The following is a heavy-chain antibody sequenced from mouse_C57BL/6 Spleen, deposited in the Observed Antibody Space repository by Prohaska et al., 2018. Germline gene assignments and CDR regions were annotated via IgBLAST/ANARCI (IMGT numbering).Heavy chain of an antibody. D-gene: IGHD2-1*01. J-gene: IGHJ1*03. V-gene: IGHV11-2*01. CDR2: INSDGSAI. Sequence: EVQLLETGGGLVQPGGSRGLSCEGSGFTFSGFWMSWVRQTPGKTLEWIGEINSDGSAINYAPSIKNRFTIVRDNDKSTLYLQMSNVRSEDTATYFCMRYGNYWYFDVWGTGTTVTVSS. CDR1: GFTFSGFW. CDR3: MRYGNYWYFDV.